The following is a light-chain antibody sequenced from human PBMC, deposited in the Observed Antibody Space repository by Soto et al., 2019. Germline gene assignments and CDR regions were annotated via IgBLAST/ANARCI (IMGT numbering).Light chain of an antibody. CDR3: QPRSNWPPGTT. Sequence: EIVLTQSPATLSLSPGERATLSCKASQSVSSYLAWYQQKPGQAPRLLIYDASNRATGIPARFSGSGSGTDFTLTISSLEPEDFAVYYCQPRSNWPPGTTFGGGTKVEIK. CDR2: DAS. CDR1: QSVSSY. J-gene: IGKJ4*01. V-gene: IGKV3-11*01.